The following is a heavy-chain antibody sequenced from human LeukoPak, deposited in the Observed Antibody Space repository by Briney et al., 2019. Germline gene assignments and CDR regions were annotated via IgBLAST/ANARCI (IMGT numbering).Heavy chain of an antibody. CDR3: ARDGEQLDAFDI. Sequence: SETLSLTCTVSGGSMSSSSYYWGWIRQPPGKGLEWIGSIYHSGSTYYNPSLKSRVTISVDTSKNQFSLKLSSVTAADTAVYYCARDGEQLDAFDIWGQGTMVTVSS. CDR2: IYHSGST. J-gene: IGHJ3*02. V-gene: IGHV4-39*02. CDR1: GGSMSSSSYY. D-gene: IGHD6-19*01.